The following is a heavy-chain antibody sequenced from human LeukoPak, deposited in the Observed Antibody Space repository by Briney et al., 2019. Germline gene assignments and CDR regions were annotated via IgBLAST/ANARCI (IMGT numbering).Heavy chain of an antibody. CDR2: IYYSGSN. Sequence: SETLSLTCTVSGGSISSYYWSWIRQPPGKGLEWIGYIYYSGSNNYNPSLKSRVTISVDTSKNQFSLKLSSVTAADTAVYYCAGFGDLNWFDPWGQGTLVTVSS. D-gene: IGHD3-10*01. V-gene: IGHV4-59*08. CDR1: GGSISSYY. J-gene: IGHJ5*02. CDR3: AGFGDLNWFDP.